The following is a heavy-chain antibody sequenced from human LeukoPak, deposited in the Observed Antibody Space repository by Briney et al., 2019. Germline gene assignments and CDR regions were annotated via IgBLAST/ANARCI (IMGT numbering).Heavy chain of an antibody. CDR1: GYTFTSYG. J-gene: IGHJ3*02. CDR2: ISAYNGNT. CDR3: ARDTRLLDFDAFDI. Sequence: ASVKVSCKASGYTFTSYGISWVRQAPGQGLEWMGWISAYNGNTNYAQKFQGRVTLTRDTSTSTVYMELSSLRSEDTAVYYCARDTRLLDFDAFDIWGQGTMVTVSS. D-gene: IGHD3-3*01. V-gene: IGHV1-18*01.